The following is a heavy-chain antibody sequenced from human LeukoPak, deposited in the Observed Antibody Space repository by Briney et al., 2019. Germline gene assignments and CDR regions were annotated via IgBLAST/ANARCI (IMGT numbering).Heavy chain of an antibody. Sequence: GASVKVSCKISGYTLTELSMHWVRQAPGKGLEWVGGFDPEDGETIYAQKFQGRVTMTEDTSTDTAYVELSSLRSEDTAVYYCATGAEGSSSKWNFIWGQGTLVTVSS. V-gene: IGHV1-24*01. CDR3: ATGAEGSSSKWNFI. CDR2: FDPEDGET. CDR1: GYTLTELS. J-gene: IGHJ4*02. D-gene: IGHD6-13*01.